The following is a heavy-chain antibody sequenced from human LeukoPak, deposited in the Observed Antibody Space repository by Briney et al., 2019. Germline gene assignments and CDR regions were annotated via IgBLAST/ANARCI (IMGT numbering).Heavy chain of an antibody. CDR2: IHHRRNT. CDR3: ARESWGNLDL. Sequence: PSETLSLTCTVSGGSISSYNWVWIRQPPGKGLEWIGQIHHRRNTNYNPSLKSRVTVSVDTSKNQFSLNLSSVTAADTAVYYCARESWGNLDLWGQGTLVTVSS. J-gene: IGHJ5*02. CDR1: GGSISSYN. D-gene: IGHD3-16*01. V-gene: IGHV4-59*08.